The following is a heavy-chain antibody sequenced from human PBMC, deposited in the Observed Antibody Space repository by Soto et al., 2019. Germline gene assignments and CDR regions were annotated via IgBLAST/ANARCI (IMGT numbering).Heavy chain of an antibody. CDR3: ASSGSYWGIDY. Sequence: QVQLVQSGAEEKKPGASVKVSCKASGYTFTSYAMHWVRQAPGQRLEWMGWINAGNGNTKYSQKFQSRVTITRDTSASTAYMELSSLGSEDTAVYYCASSGSYWGIDYWGQGTLVTVSS. V-gene: IGHV1-3*05. J-gene: IGHJ4*02. CDR1: GYTFTSYA. CDR2: INAGNGNT. D-gene: IGHD1-26*01.